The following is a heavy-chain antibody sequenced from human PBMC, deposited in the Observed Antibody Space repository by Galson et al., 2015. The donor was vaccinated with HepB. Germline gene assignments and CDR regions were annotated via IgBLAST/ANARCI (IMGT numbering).Heavy chain of an antibody. D-gene: IGHD6-13*01. CDR3: AKDLGYSSSWYYFDY. CDR1: GFTFSSYG. J-gene: IGHJ4*02. Sequence: SLRLSCAASGFTFSSYGMHWVRQAPGKGLEWVAVISYDGSNKYYADSVKGRFTISRDNSKNTLYLQMNSLRAEDTAVYYCAKDLGYSSSWYYFDYWGQGTLVTVSS. CDR2: ISYDGSNK. V-gene: IGHV3-30*18.